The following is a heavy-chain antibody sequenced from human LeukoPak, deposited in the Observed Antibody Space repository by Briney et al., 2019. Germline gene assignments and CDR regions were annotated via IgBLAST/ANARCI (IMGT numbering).Heavy chain of an antibody. Sequence: SVKVSCKASGGTFSSYAISWVRQAPGQGLEWMGGIIPIFGTANYAQKFQGRVTITADKSTSTAYMELSSLRSEDTAVYYCASNARYCGGDCYSYYFDYWGQGTLVTVSS. CDR1: GGTFSSYA. CDR3: ASNARYCGGDCYSYYFDY. CDR2: IIPIFGTA. J-gene: IGHJ4*02. D-gene: IGHD2-21*02. V-gene: IGHV1-69*06.